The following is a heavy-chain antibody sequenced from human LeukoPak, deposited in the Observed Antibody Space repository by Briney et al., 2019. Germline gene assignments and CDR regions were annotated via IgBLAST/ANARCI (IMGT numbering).Heavy chain of an antibody. Sequence: ESAPTLAKTTQTLTLTCTFSGFSLSTSGVGVGWIRQPPGKALEWLALMYWDDDKRYSPSLKSRLTITKDTSKNQVVLTMTNMDPVDTATYYCARRSSLWFGELLLPFDYWGQGTLVTVSS. V-gene: IGHV2-5*02. CDR2: MYWDDDK. D-gene: IGHD3-10*01. CDR1: GFSLSTSGVG. J-gene: IGHJ4*02. CDR3: ARRSSLWFGELLLPFDY.